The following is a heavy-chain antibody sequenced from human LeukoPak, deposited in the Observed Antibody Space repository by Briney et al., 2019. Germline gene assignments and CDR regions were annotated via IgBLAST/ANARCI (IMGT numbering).Heavy chain of an antibody. Sequence: GASVTVSFRDSGYTFTGYYMHWVRQAPGEGGEGMGWINHNSGGTNYAQKFQGRETITRDKTISTAYMELSRRRYDGTAGYYLWRGSITSPGYWGQGT. CDR1: GYTFTGYY. CDR2: INHNSGGT. D-gene: IGHD2-2*01. CDR3: WRGSITSPGY. V-gene: IGHV1-2*02. J-gene: IGHJ4*02.